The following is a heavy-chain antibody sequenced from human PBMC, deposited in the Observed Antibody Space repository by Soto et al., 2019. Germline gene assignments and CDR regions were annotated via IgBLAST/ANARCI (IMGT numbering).Heavy chain of an antibody. CDR2: IIPLFGTP. J-gene: IGHJ4*02. D-gene: IGHD3-10*01. CDR3: ARDRDDYGSGTYYNRIDF. Sequence: QVQLVQSGAEVKKPGSSVKVSCKASGGIFSTYAISWLRQAPGQGLEWMGGIIPLFGTPNYAQRFQGRVTITADEYTRTAYMELSRLRSEDTAVYYCARDRDDYGSGTYYNRIDFWGQGTLVTVSS. V-gene: IGHV1-69*01. CDR1: GGIFSTYA.